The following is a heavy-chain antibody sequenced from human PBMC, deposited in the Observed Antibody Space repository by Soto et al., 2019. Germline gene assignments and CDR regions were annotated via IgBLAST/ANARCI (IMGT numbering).Heavy chain of an antibody. J-gene: IGHJ4*02. D-gene: IGHD3-22*01. V-gene: IGHV3-30*18. CDR3: AKDRYDSSGSPGY. CDR1: GFTFSSYG. CDR2: ISYDGSNK. Sequence: HPGGSLRLSCAASGFTFSSYGMHWVRQAPGKGLEWVAVISYDGSNKYYADSVKGRFTISRDNSKNTLYLQMNSLRAEDTAVYYCAKDRYDSSGSPGYWGQGTLVTVSS.